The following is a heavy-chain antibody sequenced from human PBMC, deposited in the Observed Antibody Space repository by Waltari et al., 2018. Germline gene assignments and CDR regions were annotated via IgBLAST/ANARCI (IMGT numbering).Heavy chain of an antibody. CDR1: GYSISSGYY. V-gene: IGHV4-38-2*01. CDR3: ASPSGSSNRADAFDI. J-gene: IGHJ3*02. Sequence: QVQLQESGPGLVKPSETLSLTCAVSGYSISSGYYWGWIRQPPGKGLEWIGSSYHSGSTYYNPSLKSRVTISVDTSKNQFSLKLSSVTAADTAVYYCASPSGSSNRADAFDIWGQGTMVTVSS. CDR2: SYHSGST. D-gene: IGHD1-26*01.